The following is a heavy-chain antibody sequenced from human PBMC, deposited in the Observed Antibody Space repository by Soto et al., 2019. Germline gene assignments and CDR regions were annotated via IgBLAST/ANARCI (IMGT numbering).Heavy chain of an antibody. CDR1: GFSFSSFA. V-gene: IGHV3-23*01. Sequence: EVQLLESGGGFIHPGGSLRLSCAASGFSFSSFAMNWVRQAPGKGLEWVSIISGSADSTFYADSVKGRFTISRDNSKSKLYLQINSLRAEDTAVYYCAKTRGAMIYAISVYGMDVCGQGTTVTVSS. CDR2: ISGSADST. J-gene: IGHJ6*02. CDR3: AKTRGAMIYAISVYGMDV. D-gene: IGHD2-8*01.